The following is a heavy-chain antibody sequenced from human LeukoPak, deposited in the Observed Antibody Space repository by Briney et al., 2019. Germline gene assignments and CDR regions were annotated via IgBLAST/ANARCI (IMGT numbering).Heavy chain of an antibody. D-gene: IGHD6-6*01. CDR2: ISSSSSTI. CDR1: GFTFNNYS. J-gene: IGHJ6*03. CDR3: ARGPSSSSNYYYYYYMDV. V-gene: IGHV3-48*01. Sequence: QPGGSLRLSCAASGFTFNNYSMNWVRQAPGKGLEWVSYISSSSSTIYYADSVKGRFTISRDNAKNSLYLQMNSLRAEDTAVYYCARGPSSSSNYYYYYYMDVWGKGTTVTVSS.